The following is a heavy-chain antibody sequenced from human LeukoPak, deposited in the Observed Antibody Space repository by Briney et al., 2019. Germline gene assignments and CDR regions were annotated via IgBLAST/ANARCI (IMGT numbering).Heavy chain of an antibody. CDR3: AKDRGGYKGALDFDY. Sequence: EGSLRLSCAASGFIFSNDAMSWVRQAPGKGLEWVSAISGSGGSTYYADSVKGRFTNSRDNSKNTLYLQMNSLRAEDTAVYYCAKDRGGYKGALDFDYWGQGTLVTVSS. D-gene: IGHD5-24*01. CDR2: ISGSGGST. CDR1: GFIFSNDA. V-gene: IGHV3-23*01. J-gene: IGHJ4*02.